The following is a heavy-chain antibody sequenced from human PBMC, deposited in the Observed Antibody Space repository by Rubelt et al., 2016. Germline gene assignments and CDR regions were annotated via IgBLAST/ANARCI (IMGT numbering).Heavy chain of an antibody. CDR1: GYTFTSYY. CDR3: ARSPRYDFEDNWFDP. Sequence: QVQLVQSGAEVKKPGASVKVSCKASGYTFTSYYMHWVRPAPGQGLEWMGIINPSGGSTSYAQKLQGRGTMTRDTSTSTVYMELSSLRSEDTAVYYCARSPRYDFEDNWFDPWGQGTLVTVSS. V-gene: IGHV1-46*04. CDR2: INPSGGST. J-gene: IGHJ5*02. D-gene: IGHD3-3*01.